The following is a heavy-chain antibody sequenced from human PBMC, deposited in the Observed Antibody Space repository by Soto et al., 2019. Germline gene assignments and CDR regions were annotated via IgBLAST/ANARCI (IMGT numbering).Heavy chain of an antibody. CDR1: GFTFRRHA. Sequence: GGSLRLSCAASGFTFRRHAMHWVRQAPGKGLEWVAVIWYDGSEEYYADSAKGRFTISRDNSKNTLYLQMDSLRAEDTAAYYCARGLLGDPNLWGASDYWGQGSLVTVSS. D-gene: IGHD1-26*01. CDR3: ARGLLGDPNLWGASDY. J-gene: IGHJ4*02. V-gene: IGHV3-33*01. CDR2: IWYDGSEE.